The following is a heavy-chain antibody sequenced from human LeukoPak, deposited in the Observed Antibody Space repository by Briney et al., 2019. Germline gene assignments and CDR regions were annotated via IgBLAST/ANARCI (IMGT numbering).Heavy chain of an antibody. Sequence: PGGSLRLSCAASGFTFSSFWMHWVRQAPGKGLVWVSRINSDGSSTNYADSVKGRFTISRGNAKNTLYLQMNSLRAEDTSVYYCVRARGSCSSTSCYNWFDPWGQGTLVTVSS. J-gene: IGHJ5*02. CDR3: VRARGSCSSTSCYNWFDP. V-gene: IGHV3-74*01. D-gene: IGHD2-2*01. CDR1: GFTFSSFW. CDR2: INSDGSST.